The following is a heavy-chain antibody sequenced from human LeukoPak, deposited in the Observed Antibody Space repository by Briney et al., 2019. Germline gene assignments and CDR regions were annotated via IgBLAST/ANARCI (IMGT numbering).Heavy chain of an antibody. V-gene: IGHV3-48*03. CDR1: GFTFSSDE. CDR3: ARDRGVSDYGDYIEDYYYGMDV. Sequence: RGSLRLSCAASGFTFSSDEMNWVRQARGKGLEWVSYISSSGSTIYYADSVKGRFTISRVNAKKSLYLQMNSLSAEDTAVYYCARDRGVSDYGDYIEDYYYGMDVWGQGTPVTVSS. CDR2: ISSSGSTI. J-gene: IGHJ6*02. D-gene: IGHD4-17*01.